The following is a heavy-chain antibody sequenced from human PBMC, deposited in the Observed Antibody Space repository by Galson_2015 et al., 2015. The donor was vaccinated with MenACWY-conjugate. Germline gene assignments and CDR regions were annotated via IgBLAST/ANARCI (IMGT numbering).Heavy chain of an antibody. CDR1: GGTFSSYA. Sequence: SVKVSCKASGGTFSSYAISWVRQAPGQGLEWMGGIIPIFGTANYAQKFQGRVTITADESTSTAYMELSSLRSEDTAVYYCARVSGWDKVLPEYYFDYWGQGTLVTVSS. V-gene: IGHV1-69*13. J-gene: IGHJ4*02. CDR3: ARVSGWDKVLPEYYFDY. CDR2: IIPIFGTA. D-gene: IGHD6-19*01.